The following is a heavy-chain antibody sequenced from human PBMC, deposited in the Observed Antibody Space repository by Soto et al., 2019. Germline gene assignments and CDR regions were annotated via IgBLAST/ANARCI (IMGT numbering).Heavy chain of an antibody. V-gene: IGHV3-30-3*01. Sequence: QVQLVESGGGVVQPGRSLRLSCAASGFTFSSYAMHWVRQAPGKGLEWVAVISYDGSNKYYADSVKGRFTISRDNSKNTLYLQMNSLRAEDTAVYYCATASPYSSGWYYFDYWGQGTLVTVSS. D-gene: IGHD6-19*01. CDR2: ISYDGSNK. CDR1: GFTFSSYA. J-gene: IGHJ4*02. CDR3: ATASPYSSGWYYFDY.